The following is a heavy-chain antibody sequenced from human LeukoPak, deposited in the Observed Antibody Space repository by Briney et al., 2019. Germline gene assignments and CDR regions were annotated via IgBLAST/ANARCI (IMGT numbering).Heavy chain of an antibody. CDR3: AGGAPAERCSGGSCYPLY. J-gene: IGHJ4*02. D-gene: IGHD2-15*01. CDR1: GYSFTSYW. CDR2: IYPGDSDT. V-gene: IGHV5-51*01. Sequence: GESLKISCKGSGYSFTSYWIGWVRQMPGKGLEWMGIIYPGDSDTRYSPSFQGQVTISADKSISTAYLQWSSLKASDTAMYYWAGGAPAERCSGGSCYPLYGAKETLVTVSS.